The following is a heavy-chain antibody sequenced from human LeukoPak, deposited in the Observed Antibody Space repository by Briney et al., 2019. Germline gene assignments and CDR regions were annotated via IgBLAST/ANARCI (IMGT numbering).Heavy chain of an antibody. D-gene: IGHD3-10*01. CDR3: ARDSRMVRGVSRQDY. CDR2: IYSGGST. V-gene: IGHV3-53*01. J-gene: IGHJ4*02. Sequence: GGSLRLSCAASGFTVSSNYMSWVRQAPGKGLEWVSVIYSGGSTYYADSVKGRFTISRDNSKNTLYLQMNSLRAEDTAVYYCARDSRMVRGVSRQDYWGQGTLVTVSS. CDR1: GFTVSSNY.